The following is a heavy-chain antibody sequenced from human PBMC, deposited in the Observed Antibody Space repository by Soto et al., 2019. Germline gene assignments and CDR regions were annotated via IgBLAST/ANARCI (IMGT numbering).Heavy chain of an antibody. Sequence: QVQLVQSGAEVKKPGASVKVSCKASGYTFTSYGISWVRQAPGQGLEWMGWISAYNGNTNYAQKLQGRVPMTTDTSTSTDYLELGSLRSDDTAVYYCARAWGGYDSYYGGNYYYYGMDVWGQGTTVTVSS. D-gene: IGHD5-12*01. CDR1: GYTFTSYG. CDR3: ARAWGGYDSYYGGNYYYYGMDV. CDR2: ISAYNGNT. V-gene: IGHV1-18*01. J-gene: IGHJ6*02.